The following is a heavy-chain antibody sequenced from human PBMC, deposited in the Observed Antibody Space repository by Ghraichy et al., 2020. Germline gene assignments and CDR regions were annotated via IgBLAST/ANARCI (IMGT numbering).Heavy chain of an antibody. CDR2: ISTNGVST. CDR3: VKGWFNFDC. CDR1: GFTFSSYA. D-gene: IGHD2-15*01. V-gene: IGHV3-64D*06. Sequence: GVLNISCSASGFTFSSYAMDWLRRAPGKGLEYVSTISTNGVSTYYADSVKGRFTISRDNSKNTLYLQMSSLRPEDTAVYYCVKGWFNFDCWGQGTLVTVSS. J-gene: IGHJ4*02.